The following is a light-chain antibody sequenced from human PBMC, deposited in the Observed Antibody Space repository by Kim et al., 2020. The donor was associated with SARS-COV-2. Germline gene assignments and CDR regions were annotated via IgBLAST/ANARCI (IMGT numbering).Light chain of an antibody. CDR3: QHYINSGIYT. V-gene: IGKV3-20*01. Sequence: EIVLTQSPGTLSLSPGERATLSCRASQGITTGDFAWYQHKPGQAPRLLMYGASIRAPGIPDRFSGSGSGTDFTLTISTLEPEDFAVYYCQHYINSGIYTFGQGTKLEI. J-gene: IGKJ2*01. CDR1: QGITTGD. CDR2: GAS.